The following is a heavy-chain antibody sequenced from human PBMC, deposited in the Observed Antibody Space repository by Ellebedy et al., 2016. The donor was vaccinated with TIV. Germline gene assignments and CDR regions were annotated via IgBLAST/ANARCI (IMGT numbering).Heavy chain of an antibody. J-gene: IGHJ3*02. CDR2: IIPSSSYI. D-gene: IGHD3-10*01. Sequence: GGSLRLSCAASGFTFSNYNMNWVRQAPGKGLEWVSSIIPSSSYIFYADLVKGRFTISRDNAKNSLYLQMNSLRAEDTAVYYCAREGERGYYGSGTNDALDIWGQGTMVTVSS. CDR1: GFTFSNYN. V-gene: IGHV3-21*01. CDR3: AREGERGYYGSGTNDALDI.